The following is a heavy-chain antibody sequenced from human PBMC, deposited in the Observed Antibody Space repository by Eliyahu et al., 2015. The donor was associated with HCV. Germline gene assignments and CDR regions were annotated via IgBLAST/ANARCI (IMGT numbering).Heavy chain of an antibody. Sequence: EVQLLESGGGLVQPGGSLRLSCAASGFTFSSYAMSWVRQAPGKGLEWVSAISGSAGSTYYADSVKGRFTISRDNSKNTLYLQMNSLRAEDTAVYYCAKGGFYDILTGWHDYWGQGTLVTVSS. CDR1: GFTFSSYA. J-gene: IGHJ4*02. V-gene: IGHV3-23*01. CDR3: AKGGFYDILTGWHDY. CDR2: ISGSAGST. D-gene: IGHD3-9*01.